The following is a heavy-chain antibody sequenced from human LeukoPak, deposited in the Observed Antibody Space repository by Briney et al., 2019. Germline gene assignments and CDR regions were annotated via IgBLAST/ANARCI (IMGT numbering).Heavy chain of an antibody. CDR2: INPNSGGT. CDR1: GYTFTGYY. D-gene: IGHD2-2*02. V-gene: IGHV1-2*02. CDR3: ARDQGEYCSSTSCYTEGWLDY. Sequence: GASVKVSCKASGYTFTGYYMHWVRQAPGQGLKWMGWINPNSGGTNYAQKFQGRVTMTRDTSISTAYMELSRLRSDDTAVYYCARDQGEYCSSTSCYTEGWLDYWGQGTLVTVSS. J-gene: IGHJ4*02.